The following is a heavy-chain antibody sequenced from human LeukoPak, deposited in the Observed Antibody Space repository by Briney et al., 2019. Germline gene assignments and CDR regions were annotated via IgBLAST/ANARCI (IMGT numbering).Heavy chain of an antibody. CDR2: IRSKAYGGTT. CDR3: TRFGYSSGWFPNYYYYYMDV. V-gene: IGHV3-49*04. CDR1: GFTFGDYA. Sequence: GGSLRLSCTASGFTFGDYAMSWVRQAPGKGLEWVGFIRSKAYGGTTEYAASVKGRFTISRDDSKSIAYLQMNSPKTEDTAVYYCTRFGYSSGWFPNYYYYYMDVWGKGTTVTISS. D-gene: IGHD6-19*01. J-gene: IGHJ6*03.